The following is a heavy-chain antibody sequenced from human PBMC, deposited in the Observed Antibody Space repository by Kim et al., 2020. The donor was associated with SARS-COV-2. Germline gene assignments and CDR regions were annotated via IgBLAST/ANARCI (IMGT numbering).Heavy chain of an antibody. CDR3: VGAIGLGRVNCYCDV. CDR1: GYTLTIYH. Sequence: ASVKVSCKAPGYTLTIYHINWVRQAAGQGLEWMGWINPNRGNSGYAQKLQGRFTMTRDTSISTVYMELSSLTYEDTAVYYCVGAIGLGRVNCYCDVRGR. D-gene: IGHD1-26*01. V-gene: IGHV1-8*01. J-gene: IGHJ2*01. CDR2: INPNRGNS.